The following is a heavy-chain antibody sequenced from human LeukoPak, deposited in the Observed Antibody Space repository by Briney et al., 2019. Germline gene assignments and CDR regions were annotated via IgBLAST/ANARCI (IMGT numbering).Heavy chain of an antibody. CDR3: AKPGGVVVPAATDYFDY. V-gene: IGHV3-23*01. Sequence: GGSLRLSCAASGFTFSSYAMSWVRQAPGKGLEWVSAIGGSGGSTYYADSVKGRFTISRDNSKNTLYLQMNSLRAEDTAVYYCAKPGGVVVPAATDYFDYWGQGTLVTVSS. CDR2: IGGSGGST. CDR1: GFTFSSYA. J-gene: IGHJ4*02. D-gene: IGHD2-2*01.